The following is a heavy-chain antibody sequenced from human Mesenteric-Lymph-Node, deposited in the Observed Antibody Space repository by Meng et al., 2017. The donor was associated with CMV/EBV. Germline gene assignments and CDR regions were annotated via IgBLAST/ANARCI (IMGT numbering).Heavy chain of an antibody. CDR3: ARGWNGYYFDY. CDR2: INHSGST. V-gene: IGHV4-34*01. CDR1: GGSFSGYY. Sequence: SETLSLTCAVYGGSFSGYYWSWIRQPPGKGLEWIGEINHSGSTNYNPSLKSRVTISVDTSKNQFSLKLSSVTAADTAVYYCARGWNGYYFDYWGQGTLVTVSS. D-gene: IGHD1-1*01. J-gene: IGHJ4*02.